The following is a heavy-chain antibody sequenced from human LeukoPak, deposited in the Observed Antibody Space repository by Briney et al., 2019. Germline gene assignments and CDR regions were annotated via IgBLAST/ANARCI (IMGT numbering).Heavy chain of an antibody. J-gene: IGHJ5*02. D-gene: IGHD6-19*01. CDR1: GGSISSGGYY. V-gene: IGHV4-31*03. Sequence: PSETLSLTCTVSGGSISSGGYYWSWIRQHPGKGLEWIGYIYYSGSTYYNPSLKSRVTISVDTSKNQFSLKLSSVTAADTAVYSGARGTRPVGWYSLPFDPWGQGTLVTVSS. CDR2: IYYSGST. CDR3: ARGTRPVGWYSLPFDP.